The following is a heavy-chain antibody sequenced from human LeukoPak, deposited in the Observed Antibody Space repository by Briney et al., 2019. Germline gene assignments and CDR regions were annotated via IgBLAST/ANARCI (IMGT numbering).Heavy chain of an antibody. D-gene: IGHD4-11*01. J-gene: IGHJ4*02. CDR3: TTRLQHHFDY. CDR1: GFTFSSYT. CDR2: ISDRARNT. Sequence: GGSLRLSCATSGFTFSSYTMNWVRQTPGKGLEWVSAISDRARNTHYADSVNGRFTISRDDFLNMVYLQMDRLTVEDTAVYYCTTRLQHHFDYWGQGTQVTVSS. V-gene: IGHV3-23*01.